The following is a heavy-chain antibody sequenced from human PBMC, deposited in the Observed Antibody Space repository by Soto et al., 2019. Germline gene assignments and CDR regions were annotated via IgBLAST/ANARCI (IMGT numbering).Heavy chain of an antibody. CDR3: ENCRVAATRASRS. J-gene: IGHJ4*02. D-gene: IGHD2-15*01. CDR2: ISCSGGST. CDR1: GFTFSSYS. V-gene: IGHV3-23*01. Sequence: GGSLRRACPPSGFTFSSYSMMSVRRARWKWLEWVSAISCSGGSTYYADYVKGRLTIYRQNSKNPLYLTMNRLTAEETDVYHCENCRVAATRASRSWGQGTLVTVS.